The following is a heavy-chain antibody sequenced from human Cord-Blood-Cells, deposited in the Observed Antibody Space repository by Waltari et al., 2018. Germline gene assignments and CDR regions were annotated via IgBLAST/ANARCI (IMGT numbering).Heavy chain of an antibody. CDR3: AKDMGYGGNSHWYFDL. Sequence: EVQLVESGGGLVQPGRSLRLSCAASGFTLDDCAMHWARQAPGKGLEWVSGISWNSGSIGYADSVKGRFTISRDNAKNSLYLQMNSLRAEDTALYYCAKDMGYGGNSHWYFDLWGRGTLVTVSS. CDR1: GFTLDDCA. J-gene: IGHJ2*01. D-gene: IGHD2-21*02. CDR2: ISWNSGSI. V-gene: IGHV3-9*01.